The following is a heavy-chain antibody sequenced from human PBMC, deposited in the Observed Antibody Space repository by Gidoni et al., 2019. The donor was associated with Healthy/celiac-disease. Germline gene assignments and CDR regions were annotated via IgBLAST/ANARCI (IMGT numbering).Heavy chain of an antibody. CDR3: ARIVGPIIVGATQPYYYMDV. V-gene: IGHV1-8*01. CDR2: MNPNSGKT. D-gene: IGHD1-26*01. Sequence: QVQLVQSGAEVKKPGASVKVSCKASGYTFTSYDINWVRQATGQGLEWMGWMNPNSGKTGYEQKFQGRVTMTRNTSISTAYMELSSLRSEDTAVYYCARIVGPIIVGATQPYYYMDVWGKGTTVTVSS. J-gene: IGHJ6*03. CDR1: GYTFTSYD.